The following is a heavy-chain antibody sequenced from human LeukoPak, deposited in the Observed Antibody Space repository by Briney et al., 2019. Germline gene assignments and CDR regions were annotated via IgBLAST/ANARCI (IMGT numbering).Heavy chain of an antibody. V-gene: IGHV3-30*04. Sequence: GRSLRLSCAASGFTFSSYAMHWVRQAPGKGLEWVAVISYDGSNKYYADSVKGRFTISRDNSKNTLYLQMNSLRAEDTAVYYCARSATMIVVYFAYWSEGTLVTVSS. CDR3: ARSATMIVVYFAY. D-gene: IGHD3-22*01. J-gene: IGHJ4*02. CDR2: ISYDGSNK. CDR1: GFTFSSYA.